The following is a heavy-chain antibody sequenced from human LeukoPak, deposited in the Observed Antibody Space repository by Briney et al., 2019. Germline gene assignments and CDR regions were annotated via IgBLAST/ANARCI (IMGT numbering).Heavy chain of an antibody. Sequence: SETLSLSCAVSGGSISSSSSPWGWIRQPPGKGLEWIGSSSYTGKTYYNPSLLSRVSISVDTFNNQFSLKVTSVTAGDTAVYFCARLGHDYYGSGSSAVHLWGQGTRVTVSP. CDR2: SSYTGKT. CDR3: ARLGHDYYGSGSSAVHL. V-gene: IGHV4-39*01. CDR1: GGSISSSSSP. D-gene: IGHD3-10*01. J-gene: IGHJ3*01.